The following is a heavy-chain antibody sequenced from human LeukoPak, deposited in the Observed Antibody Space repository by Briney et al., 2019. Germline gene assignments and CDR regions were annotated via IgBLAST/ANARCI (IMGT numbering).Heavy chain of an antibody. V-gene: IGHV1-2*02. D-gene: IGHD5-12*01. CDR2: INPNSGGT. J-gene: IGHJ4*02. CDR1: GYTFTGYY. CDR3: ARLIVATGSHYFDY. Sequence: ASVKVSCKASGYTFTGYYMHWVRQAPGQGLEWMGWINPNSGGTNYAQKFQGRVTMTRDTSISTAYMELSRLRSDDTAVYYCARLIVATGSHYFDYWGQGTLVTVSS.